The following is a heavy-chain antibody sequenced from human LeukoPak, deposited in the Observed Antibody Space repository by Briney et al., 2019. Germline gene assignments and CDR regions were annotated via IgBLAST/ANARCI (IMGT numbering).Heavy chain of an antibody. CDR1: GFTFSSYW. D-gene: IGHD2-2*01. Sequence: GGSLRLSCAASGFTFSSYWMSWVRQAPGKGLEWVANIKQDGSEKYYVDSVKGRFTISRDNAKNSLFLQMNSLRAEDTAVYYCARLPAYCSSTSCYYDYWGQGTLVTVSS. CDR3: ARLPAYCSSTSCYYDY. V-gene: IGHV3-7*01. CDR2: IKQDGSEK. J-gene: IGHJ4*02.